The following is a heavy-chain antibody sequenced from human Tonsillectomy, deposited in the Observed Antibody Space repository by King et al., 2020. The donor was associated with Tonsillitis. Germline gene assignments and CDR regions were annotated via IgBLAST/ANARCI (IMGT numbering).Heavy chain of an antibody. CDR2: ISFSGST. CDR1: GGSISRGGYY. Sequence: QLQESGPGLVKPSQTLSLTCTVSGGSISRGGYYWSWIRQLPGKGLEWIGYISFSGSTYYNPSLKSRLTISVDTSKKQFSLKLSSVTAADTAVYYCAGSAATFDCWGQGTLVIVSS. J-gene: IGHJ4*02. V-gene: IGHV4-31*03. D-gene: IGHD2-15*01. CDR3: AGSAATFDC.